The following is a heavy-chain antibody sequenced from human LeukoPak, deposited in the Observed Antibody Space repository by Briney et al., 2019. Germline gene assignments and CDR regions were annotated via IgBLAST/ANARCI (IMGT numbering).Heavy chain of an antibody. CDR3: TKVSTTGVGGRGYFDQ. D-gene: IGHD1-1*01. Sequence: GGSLRLSCAASGFTITSYAMSWVRQTPGKGLEWVSFISDSSAGDSTYYADSVWVRFTISRDSSKSTLYLQMNILRAEDTAVYYCTKVSTTGVGGRGYFDQWGQGTQVTVSS. J-gene: IGHJ4*02. CDR1: GFTITSYA. CDR2: ISDSSAGDST. V-gene: IGHV3-23*01.